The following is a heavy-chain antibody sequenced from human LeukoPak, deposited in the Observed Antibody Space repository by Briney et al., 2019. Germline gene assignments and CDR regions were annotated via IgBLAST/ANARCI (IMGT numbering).Heavy chain of an antibody. D-gene: IGHD3-16*01. V-gene: IGHV4-61*02. CDR2: IYTSGST. J-gene: IGHJ4*02. CDR1: GGSISSGSYY. Sequence: PSQTLSLTCTVSGGSISSGSYYWSWIRQPAGKGLEWIGRIYTSGSTNYNPSLKSRVTISVDTSKNQFSLKLSSVTAADTAVYYCARTKGGITSPVDYWGQGTLVTVSS. CDR3: ARTKGGITSPVDY.